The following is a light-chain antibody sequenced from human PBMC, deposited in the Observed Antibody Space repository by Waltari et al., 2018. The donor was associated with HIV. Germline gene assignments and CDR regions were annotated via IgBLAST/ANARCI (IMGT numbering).Light chain of an antibody. J-gene: IGLJ2*01. CDR1: SDDIGAYHH. CDR2: QVR. CDR3: SSYTRQISVA. Sequence: QSALTQPPSVSGSPGQSITITCPGTSDDIGAYHHDSWYQQYIADPPNVLIFQVRNRPSGVAGRFSSAKSGNTASLTITGLQSDDEAIYYCSSYTRQISVAFGGGTRVTV. V-gene: IGLV2-14*03.